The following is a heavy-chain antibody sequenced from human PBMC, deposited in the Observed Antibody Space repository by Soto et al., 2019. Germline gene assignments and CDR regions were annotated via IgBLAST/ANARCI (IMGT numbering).Heavy chain of an antibody. Sequence: SETLSLTCTVSGGSISTYYWTWIRQAPGKGLEWIGYIHYSGSTNYNPSLKGRVTILVDMSKNQFSLKLTSVTAADTAVYYCAGDRSYNYGYWGFDPWGQGTLVTVSS. V-gene: IGHV4-59*01. CDR2: IHYSGST. CDR1: GGSISTYY. D-gene: IGHD5-18*01. CDR3: AGDRSYNYGYWGFDP. J-gene: IGHJ5*02.